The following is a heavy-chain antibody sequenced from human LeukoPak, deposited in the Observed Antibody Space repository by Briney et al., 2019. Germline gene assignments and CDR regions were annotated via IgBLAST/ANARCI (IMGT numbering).Heavy chain of an antibody. V-gene: IGHV1-18*01. CDR3: AGSPEYSSPYYFDY. J-gene: IGHJ4*02. CDR2: ISAYNGNT. D-gene: IGHD6-6*01. CDR1: GYTFTSYG. Sequence: RATVKVSCTASGYTFTSYGISWVRQAPGQGLEWMGWISAYNGNTNYAQKLQGRVTMTTDTSTSTAYMKLRSLTSDDTAVYYCAGSPEYSSPYYFDYWGQGTLVTVSS.